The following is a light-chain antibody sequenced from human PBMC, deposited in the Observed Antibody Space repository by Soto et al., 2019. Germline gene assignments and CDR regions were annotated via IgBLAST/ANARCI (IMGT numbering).Light chain of an antibody. CDR3: SSYTSSSSYV. CDR2: EVS. Sequence: QSALTQPASVSGSPGQSITISCTGTSSDVGGYNYVSWYQQHPGKAPKLMIYEVSNRPSGFSNRFSGSKSGNTASLTISGPQAEDEADYYCSSYTSSSSYVFGTGTKLTVL. V-gene: IGLV2-14*01. CDR1: SSDVGGYNY. J-gene: IGLJ1*01.